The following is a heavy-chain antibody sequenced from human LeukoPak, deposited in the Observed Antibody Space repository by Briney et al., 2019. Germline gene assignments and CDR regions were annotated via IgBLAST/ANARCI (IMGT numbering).Heavy chain of an antibody. CDR2: IYYSGST. D-gene: IGHD2-8*01. CDR3: ARVPLYCTNGVCYYYYGMDV. J-gene: IGHJ6*02. V-gene: IGHV4-31*02. CDR1: GFTFSDYY. Sequence: LRLSCAASGFTFSDYYMRWIRQHPGKGLEWIGYIYYSGSTYYNPSLKSRVTISVDTSKNQFSLKLSSVTAADTAVYYCARVPLYCTNGVCYYYYGMDVWGQGTTVTVSS.